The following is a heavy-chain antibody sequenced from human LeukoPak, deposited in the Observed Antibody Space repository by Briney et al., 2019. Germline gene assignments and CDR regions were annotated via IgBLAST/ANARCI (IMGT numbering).Heavy chain of an antibody. CDR1: GGSISSGDYC. CDR2: IYHSGST. CDR3: ARDLGQWLVRGVFDY. D-gene: IGHD6-19*01. Sequence: SETLSLTCTVSGGSISSGDYCWSWIRQPPGKGLEWIGSIYHSGSTYYNPSLKSRVTISVDTSKNQFSLKLSSVTAADTAVYHCARDLGQWLVRGVFDYWGQGTLVTVSS. V-gene: IGHV4-39*07. J-gene: IGHJ4*02.